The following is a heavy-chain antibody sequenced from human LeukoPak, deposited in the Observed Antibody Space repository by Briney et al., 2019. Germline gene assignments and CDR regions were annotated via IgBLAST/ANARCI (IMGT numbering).Heavy chain of an antibody. Sequence: PSETLSLTCAVYGGSFSGYYWSWIRQPPGNGLEWIGEINHSGSTNYNPSLKSRVTISVDTSKNQFSLKLSSVTAADTAVYYCARVGGSYSPLGSFDYWGQGTLVTVSS. CDR2: INHSGST. D-gene: IGHD1-26*01. J-gene: IGHJ4*02. V-gene: IGHV4-34*01. CDR3: ARVGGSYSPLGSFDY. CDR1: GGSFSGYY.